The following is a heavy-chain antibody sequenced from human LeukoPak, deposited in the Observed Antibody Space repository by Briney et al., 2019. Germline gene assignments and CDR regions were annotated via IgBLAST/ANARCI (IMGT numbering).Heavy chain of an antibody. CDR1: GFTFSNYW. CDR3: ARGTEGSPVYFTSTMDV. D-gene: IGHD2/OR15-2a*01. CDR2: LKQDGSEK. J-gene: IGHJ6*02. V-gene: IGHV3-7*01. Sequence: GGSLRLSCAGSGFTFSNYWMSWVRQAPGKGLEWVANLKQDGSEKYYVGSEKGRFTISRDNAKNSLYLQMNSLRDEDTAVYYCARGTEGSPVYFTSTMDVWGLGTTVTVSS.